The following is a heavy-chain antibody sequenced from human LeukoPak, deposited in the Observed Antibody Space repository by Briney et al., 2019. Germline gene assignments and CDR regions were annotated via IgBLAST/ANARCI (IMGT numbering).Heavy chain of an antibody. J-gene: IGHJ4*02. CDR2: ISYDGSNK. V-gene: IGHV3-30-3*01. Sequence: GGSLRLSCAASGFTFSSYAVHWVRQAPGKGLEWVAVISYDGSNKYYADSVKGRFTISRDNSKNTLYLQMNSLRAEDTAVYYCAREVKQWLRGYYFDYWGQGTLVTVSS. D-gene: IGHD6-19*01. CDR1: GFTFSSYA. CDR3: AREVKQWLRGYYFDY.